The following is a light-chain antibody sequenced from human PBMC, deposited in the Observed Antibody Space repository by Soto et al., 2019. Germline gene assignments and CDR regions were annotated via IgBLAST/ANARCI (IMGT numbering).Light chain of an antibody. CDR3: QQENGWRPRT. CDR2: GAS. V-gene: IGKV3-15*01. CDR1: LSVSSS. J-gene: IGKJ1*01. Sequence: EIVMTQSPATLSVAPGERATLSCRASLSVSSSLAWYQQKPGQAPRLLIYGASTRATGTPARFSGSGSGTEFTLSISSRRSEELAVYYCQQENGWRPRTLGDVTKVEIK.